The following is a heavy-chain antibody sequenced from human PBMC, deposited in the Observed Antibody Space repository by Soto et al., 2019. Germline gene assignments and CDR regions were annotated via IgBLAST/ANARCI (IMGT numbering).Heavy chain of an antibody. CDR2: IYYSGST. CDR3: ASGYGGSYYYYYGMDV. V-gene: IGHV4-39*01. J-gene: IGHJ6*02. CDR1: GGSISSSSYH. D-gene: IGHD2-15*01. Sequence: SETLSLTCTVSGGSISSSSYHWGWIRQPPGKGLEWIGSIYYSGSTYYNPSLKSRVTISVDTSKNQFSLKLSSVTAADTAVYYCASGYGGSYYYYYGMDVWGQGTTVTVS.